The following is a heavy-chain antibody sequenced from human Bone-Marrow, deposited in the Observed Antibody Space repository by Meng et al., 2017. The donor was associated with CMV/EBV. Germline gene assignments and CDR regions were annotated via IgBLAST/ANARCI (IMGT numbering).Heavy chain of an antibody. V-gene: IGHV3-15*01. Sequence: GESLKISCAASGFTFSDYYMSWVRQAPGKGLERVGRIKSKTDGGTTDYAAPVKGRFTISRDDSKNTLYLQMNSLKTEDTAVYYCTRDPLRPAAGGYYYYYGMDVWGQGTTVTVSS. CDR1: GFTFSDYY. CDR3: TRDPLRPAAGGYYYYYGMDV. J-gene: IGHJ6*02. D-gene: IGHD2-2*01. CDR2: IKSKTDGGTT.